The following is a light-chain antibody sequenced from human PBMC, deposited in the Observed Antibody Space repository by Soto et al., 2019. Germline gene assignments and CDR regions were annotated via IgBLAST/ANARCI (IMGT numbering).Light chain of an antibody. CDR1: QSISSW. Sequence: DLQMTQSPSTLSASVGDSVTITCRASQSISSWLAWYQQKPGKATKLLIYDASSLESGVPSRFSGSGSRTEFTRTLSSLQPDDFATYYCQQYNSYSPITFGQGTRLEIK. CDR2: DAS. V-gene: IGKV1-5*01. CDR3: QQYNSYSPIT. J-gene: IGKJ5*01.